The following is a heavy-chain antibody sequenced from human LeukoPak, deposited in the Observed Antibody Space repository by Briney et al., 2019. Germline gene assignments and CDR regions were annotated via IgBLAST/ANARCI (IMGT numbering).Heavy chain of an antibody. Sequence: PSETLSLTCTVSGGSISSSSYYWRWLRQPAGKGLEWIGRIYTSGSTNYNPSLKSRVTISVNTSKNQSSLKLSSVTAADAAVYYCARDRDDNLFDYWGQGTLVTVSS. V-gene: IGHV4-61*02. D-gene: IGHD1-14*01. CDR3: ARDRDDNLFDY. CDR1: GGSISSSSYY. J-gene: IGHJ4*02. CDR2: IYTSGST.